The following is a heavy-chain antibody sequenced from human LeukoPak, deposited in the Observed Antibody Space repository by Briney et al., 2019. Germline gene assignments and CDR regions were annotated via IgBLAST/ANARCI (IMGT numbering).Heavy chain of an antibody. CDR1: GFTFSSYV. J-gene: IGHJ4*02. D-gene: IGHD6-13*01. Sequence: PGGSLRRSCAASGFTFSSYVMSWVRRAPGKGLEWVSYISSSSSYTNYADSVKGQFTISRDNAKNSLYLQMNSLRAEDTAVYYCARGGAAAGTVIFDYWGQGTLVTVSS. V-gene: IGHV3-21*05. CDR2: ISSSSSYT. CDR3: ARGGAAAGTVIFDY.